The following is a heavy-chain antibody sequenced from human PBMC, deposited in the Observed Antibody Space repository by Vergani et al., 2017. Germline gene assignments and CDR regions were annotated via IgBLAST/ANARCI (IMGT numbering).Heavy chain of an antibody. CDR3: ATKSCGTPGCQIGYFRE. V-gene: IGHV3-30*03. J-gene: IGHJ1*01. CDR2: ISYDGTQK. D-gene: IGHD1-1*01. Sequence: QVHLVESGGGVVQPGRSLRLSCEASGLPSSYYCMHWAPRAPGKGLEWVAVISYDGTQKYYADSVKGRFTISRDNSKSTLYLQMNSLRTEDTAVYYCATKSCGTPGCQIGYFREWGQGTLVTVSS. CDR1: GLPSSYYC.